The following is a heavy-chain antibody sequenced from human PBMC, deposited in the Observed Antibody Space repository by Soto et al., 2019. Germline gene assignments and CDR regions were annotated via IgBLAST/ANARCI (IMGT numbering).Heavy chain of an antibody. CDR3: AREGILGLFDAYGL. CDR1: VFTSSG. J-gene: IGHJ3*01. CDR2: ISTHNGHT. V-gene: IGHV1-18*04. D-gene: IGHD3-3*01. Sequence: QDQLVQSGAEVKKPGASVKVSCKASVFTSSGISWVRQAPGQRLEWMGWISTHNGHTIYAQKFQGRVIMTMDTSTTTVYMELRSLRPDDTAVYLCAREGILGLFDAYGLWGQGTMFTVSS.